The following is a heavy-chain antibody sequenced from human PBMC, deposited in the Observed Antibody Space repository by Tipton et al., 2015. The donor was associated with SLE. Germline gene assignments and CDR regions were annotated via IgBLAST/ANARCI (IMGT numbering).Heavy chain of an antibody. J-gene: IGHJ4*02. V-gene: IGHV3-30*03. CDR1: GFTFSSYS. Sequence: SLRLSCAASGFTFSSYSMNWVRQAPGKGLEWVAVISYDGSNKYYADSVKGRFTISRDNSKNTLYLQMNSLRAEDTAVYYCARDRGGESPGYDYWGQGTLVTVSS. CDR3: ARDRGGESPGYDY. D-gene: IGHD5-12*01. CDR2: ISYDGSNK.